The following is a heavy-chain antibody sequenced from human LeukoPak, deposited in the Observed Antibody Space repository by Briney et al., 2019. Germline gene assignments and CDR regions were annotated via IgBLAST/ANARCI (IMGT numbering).Heavy chain of an antibody. CDR2: IYSSGST. J-gene: IGHJ4*02. Sequence: SETLSLTCTVSGGSIRSYYWTWIRQPAGKGLEWIGRIYSSGSTNYNPSLKSRVTMSVDTSKNQFSLSLRSVTAADTAVYYCAREDRGIAVAGIDSWGQGTLVTVSS. CDR3: AREDRGIAVAGIDS. CDR1: GGSIRSYY. D-gene: IGHD6-19*01. V-gene: IGHV4-4*07.